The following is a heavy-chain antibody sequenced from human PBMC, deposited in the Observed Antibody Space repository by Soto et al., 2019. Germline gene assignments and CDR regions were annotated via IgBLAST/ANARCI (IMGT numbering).Heavy chain of an antibody. CDR3: ARALDCSGGSCAHLRDMDV. CDR2: IYHSGVT. V-gene: IGHV4-38-2*01. D-gene: IGHD2-15*01. J-gene: IGHJ6*02. Sequence: SETLSVTCAVSGYSISSGYYWGWIRQPPGKGLEWIGTIYHSGVTYYSPSLKTRVTITVGTSKTEFSLKLRSVTAADTAVYYCARALDCSGGSCAHLRDMDVWGQENTVTVS. CDR1: GYSISSGYY.